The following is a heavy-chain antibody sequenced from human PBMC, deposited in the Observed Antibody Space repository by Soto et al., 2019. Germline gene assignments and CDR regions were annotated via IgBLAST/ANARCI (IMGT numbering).Heavy chain of an antibody. V-gene: IGHV1-69*01. J-gene: IGHJ6*02. Sequence: QAQRVQSGAEVKKPGSSVKVSCKASGGPYNSFAISWVRQAPGQGLEWIGWNITVFGTATYAQKFNGRVTITAEESTRTAYIELSRRTSQDTAVYYCAGFVGGAESYYNAPDYSYDTGREVWGQGTTVTVSS. CDR1: GGPYNSFA. CDR3: AGFVGGAESYYNAPDYSYDTGREV. D-gene: IGHD3-10*01. CDR2: NITVFGTA.